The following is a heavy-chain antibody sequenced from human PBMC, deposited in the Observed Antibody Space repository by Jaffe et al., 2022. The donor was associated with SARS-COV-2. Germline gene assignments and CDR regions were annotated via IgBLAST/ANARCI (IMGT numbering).Heavy chain of an antibody. D-gene: IGHD6-19*01. Sequence: EVQLVESGGGLVQPGGSLRLSCAASGFTFSSYEMNWVRQAPGKGLEWVSYISSSGSTIYYADSVKGRFTISRDNAKNSLYLQMNSLRAEDTAVYYCARECPMEVQWLVCGFDYWGQGTLVTVSS. CDR3: ARECPMEVQWLVCGFDY. CDR2: ISSSGSTI. V-gene: IGHV3-48*03. CDR1: GFTFSSYE. J-gene: IGHJ4*02.